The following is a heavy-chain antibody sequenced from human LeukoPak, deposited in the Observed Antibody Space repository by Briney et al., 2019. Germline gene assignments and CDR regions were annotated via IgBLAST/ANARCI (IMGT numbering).Heavy chain of an antibody. CDR1: GFTFGDYA. CDR2: IRSKAYGGTT. Sequence: GGSLRLSCTASGFTFGDYAMSWFRQAPGKGLEWVGFIRSKAYGGTTEYAASVKGRFTISRDDSKSIAYLQMNSLKTEDTAVYYCTSVMYSGSSYYFDYWGQGTLVTVSS. CDR3: TSVMYSGSSYYFDY. V-gene: IGHV3-49*03. D-gene: IGHD6-13*01. J-gene: IGHJ4*02.